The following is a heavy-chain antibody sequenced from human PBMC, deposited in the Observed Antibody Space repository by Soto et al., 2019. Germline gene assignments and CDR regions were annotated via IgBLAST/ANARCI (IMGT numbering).Heavy chain of an antibody. Sequence: GEALKISGEGSGYNFINYYIGWVRQMPGKGLHCVGLIYPADYGTRYSPSLQGQVTISVDQSIDTAYMQWNSLKASDTDMYYCMTRHTNHRGTFDYWGQGTLVTVYS. V-gene: IGHV5-51*01. D-gene: IGHD2-2*01. J-gene: IGHJ4*02. CDR1: GYNFINYY. CDR2: IYPADYGT. CDR3: MTRHTNHRGTFDY.